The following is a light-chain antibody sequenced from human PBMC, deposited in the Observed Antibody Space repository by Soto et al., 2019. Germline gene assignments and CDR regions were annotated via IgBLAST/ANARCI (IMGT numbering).Light chain of an antibody. CDR2: LEGSGSY. CDR1: SGRSSYI. V-gene: IGLV4-60*03. CDR3: ETWDGYSWV. Sequence: QPVLTQSSSASASLGSSVKLTCTLSSGRSSYIIAWHQQQPGKAPRFLMNLEGSGSYNKGSGIPDRFSGSSSGADRYLTSSNLQSEDEADYYCETWDGYSWVFGGGTKLTVL. J-gene: IGLJ3*02.